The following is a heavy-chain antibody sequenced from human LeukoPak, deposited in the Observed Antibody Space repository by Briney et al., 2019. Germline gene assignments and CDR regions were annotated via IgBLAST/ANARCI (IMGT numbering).Heavy chain of an antibody. CDR3: AKGAAAGSKWFDP. CDR1: GFTFSSYA. J-gene: IGHJ5*02. CDR2: ISGSGGST. D-gene: IGHD6-13*01. Sequence: PGGSLRLSCAASGFTFSSYAMSWVRQAPGEGLEWVSAISGSGGSTYYAEYVKGRFTIYRDNSKHTLYLQMNSLRAEDKAVYYCAKGAAAGSKWFDPWGQGPLVTVSS. V-gene: IGHV3-23*01.